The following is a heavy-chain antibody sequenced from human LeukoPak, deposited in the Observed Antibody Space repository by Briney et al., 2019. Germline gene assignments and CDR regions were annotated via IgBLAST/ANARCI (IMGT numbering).Heavy chain of an antibody. J-gene: IGHJ5*02. CDR1: GYTFTGYY. Sequence: ASVKVSCKASGYTFTGYYMHWVRQAPGQGLEWMGWINPNSGGTNYAQKFQGRVTMTRDTSISTAYMELSRLRSGDTAVYYCARDLGRDKSSWPLTWGQGTLVTVSS. CDR3: ARDLGRDKSSWPLT. D-gene: IGHD6-13*01. V-gene: IGHV1-2*02. CDR2: INPNSGGT.